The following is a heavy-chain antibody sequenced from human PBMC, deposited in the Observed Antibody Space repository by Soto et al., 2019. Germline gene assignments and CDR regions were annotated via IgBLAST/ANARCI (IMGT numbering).Heavy chain of an antibody. CDR1: GGSISSYY. V-gene: IGHV4-59*08. Sequence: SETLSLTCTVSGGSISSYYWSWIRQPPGKGLEWIGSIYYSGSTNYNPSLKSRVTISVDTSKNQFSLKLSSVTAADTAVYYCASERFLEWLSYYYYYGMDVWGQGTTVTVS. CDR3: ASERFLEWLSYYYYYGMDV. CDR2: IYYSGST. D-gene: IGHD3-3*01. J-gene: IGHJ6*02.